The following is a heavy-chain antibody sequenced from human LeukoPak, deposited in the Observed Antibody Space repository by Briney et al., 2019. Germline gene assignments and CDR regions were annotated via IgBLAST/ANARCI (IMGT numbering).Heavy chain of an antibody. J-gene: IGHJ4*02. CDR2: INHSGST. V-gene: IGHV4-34*01. Sequence: SETLSLTCAVYGGSFSGYYWSWIRQPPGKGLEWIGEINHSGSTYYNPSLKSRVTISVDTSKNQFSLKLSSVTAADTAVYYCARLVSRWGLGYCSSTSCRKNPHFDYWGQGTLVTVSS. CDR1: GGSFSGYY. D-gene: IGHD2-2*01. CDR3: ARLVSRWGLGYCSSTSCRKNPHFDY.